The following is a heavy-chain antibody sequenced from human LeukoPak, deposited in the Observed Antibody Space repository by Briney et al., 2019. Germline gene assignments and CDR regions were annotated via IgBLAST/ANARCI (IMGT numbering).Heavy chain of an antibody. CDR3: TTTGGVSVPHYYYGMDV. V-gene: IGHV3-15*01. D-gene: IGHD3-10*01. CDR1: GFTFSNAW. J-gene: IGHJ6*02. CDR2: IRSKTDGGTT. Sequence: GGSLRLSCAASGFTFSNAWMNWVRQAPGKGLEWVGRIRSKTDGGTTDYAAPVKGRFTISRDDSKNTLYLQMNSLKTEDTAVYYCTTTGGVSVPHYYYGMDVWGQGTTVTVSS.